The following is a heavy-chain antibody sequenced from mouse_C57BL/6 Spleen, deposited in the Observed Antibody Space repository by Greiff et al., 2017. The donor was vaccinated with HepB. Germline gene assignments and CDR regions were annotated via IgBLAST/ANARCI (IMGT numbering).Heavy chain of an antibody. CDR3: ARPEFITTVVGAMDY. D-gene: IGHD1-1*01. J-gene: IGHJ4*01. V-gene: IGHV1-64*01. CDR1: GYTFTSYW. CDR2: IHPNSGST. Sequence: QVQLQQPGAELVKPGASVKLSCKASGYTFTSYWMHWVKQRPGQGLEWIGMIHPNSGSTNYNEKFKSKATLTVDKSSSTAYMQLSSLTSEDSAVYYCARPEFITTVVGAMDYWGQGTSVTVSS.